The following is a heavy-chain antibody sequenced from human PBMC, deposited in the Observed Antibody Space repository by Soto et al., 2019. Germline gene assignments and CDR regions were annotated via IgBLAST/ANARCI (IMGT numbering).Heavy chain of an antibody. CDR3: AKLPNRSYYSLYFYY. Sequence: PGGSLRLSCAASGFTFSSYAMSWVRQAPGKGLEWVSAISGSGGSTYYADSVKGRFTISRDNSKNTLYLQMNSLSAEDTAVYYCAKLPNRSYYSLYFYYWGQGTLVTVSS. CDR1: GFTFSSYA. D-gene: IGHD3-10*01. V-gene: IGHV3-23*01. J-gene: IGHJ4*02. CDR2: ISGSGGST.